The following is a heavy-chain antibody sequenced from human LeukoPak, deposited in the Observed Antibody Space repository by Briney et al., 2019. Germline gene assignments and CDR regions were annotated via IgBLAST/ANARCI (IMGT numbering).Heavy chain of an antibody. J-gene: IGHJ4*02. CDR2: IKQDGSEK. CDR1: GFTFSSYW. V-gene: IGHV3-7*03. Sequence: PGGSLRLSCAASGFTFSSYWMSWVRQAPGKGLEWVANIKQDGSEKYYVDSVKGRFTISRDNAKNSLYLQMNSLRAEDTAVYYRARGPQIYSGYDYRFDYWGQGTLVTVPS. CDR3: ARGPQIYSGYDYRFDY. D-gene: IGHD5-12*01.